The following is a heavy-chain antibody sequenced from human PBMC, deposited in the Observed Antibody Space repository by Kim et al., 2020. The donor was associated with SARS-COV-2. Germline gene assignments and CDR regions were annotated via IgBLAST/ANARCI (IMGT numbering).Heavy chain of an antibody. CDR3: AKAPTLTMVRGYNWFDP. D-gene: IGHD3-10*01. J-gene: IGHJ5*02. V-gene: IGHV3-23*01. Sequence: VKGRFTISRDNSKNTLYLQMNSLRAEDTAVYYCAKAPTLTMVRGYNWFDPWGQGTLVTVSS.